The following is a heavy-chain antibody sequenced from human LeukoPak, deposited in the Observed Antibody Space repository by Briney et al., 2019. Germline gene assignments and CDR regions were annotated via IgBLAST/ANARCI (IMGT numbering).Heavy chain of an antibody. J-gene: IGHJ4*02. CDR3: ASNYYDSRTYFAD. D-gene: IGHD3-22*01. CDR2: IHSGGKT. V-gene: IGHV3-53*01. CDR1: GFTVSSNY. Sequence: PGGSLRLSCAPSGFTVSSNYMSWVRQAPGKGLEWVSFIHSGGKTYYADSVKGRFTISRDNSENTLYLQMNSLRAEDSALYYCASNYYDSRTYFADWGQGTLVTVSS.